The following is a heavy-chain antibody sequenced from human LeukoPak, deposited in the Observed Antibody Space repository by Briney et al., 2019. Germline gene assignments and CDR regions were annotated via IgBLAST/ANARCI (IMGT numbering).Heavy chain of an antibody. D-gene: IGHD4-11*01. J-gene: IGHJ5*02. CDR3: ARHPTFRELTSWFDP. V-gene: IGHV4-59*08. CDR1: GGSISSYY. Sequence: SETLSLTCTVSGGSISSYYWSWIRQPPGKGLEWIGYIYYSGSTNYNPSLKSRVTISVDTSKNQFSLKLSSVTAADTAVYYCARHPTFRELTSWFDPWGQGPLVTVPS. CDR2: IYYSGST.